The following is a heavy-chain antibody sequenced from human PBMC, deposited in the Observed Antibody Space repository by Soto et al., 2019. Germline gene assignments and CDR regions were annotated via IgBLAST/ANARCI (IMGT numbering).Heavy chain of an antibody. V-gene: IGHV3-21*01. CDR2: ISSSTSYI. Sequence: PWGSLRLSCEVSRFTFSAYGMHWVRQAPGKRLEWVSSISSSTSYIYYADSVKGRFTISRDNSKNSLYLQMNSLRVEDTAVYYCARSRAIYGGDYYYGMDVWGQGTTVPVSS. CDR1: RFTFSAYG. J-gene: IGHJ6*02. CDR3: ARSRAIYGGDYYYGMDV. D-gene: IGHD3-10*01.